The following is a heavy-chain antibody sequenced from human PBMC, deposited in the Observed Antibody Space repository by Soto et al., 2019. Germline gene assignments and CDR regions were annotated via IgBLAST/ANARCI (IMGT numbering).Heavy chain of an antibody. CDR2: INPNSGGT. Sequence: QVQLVQSGAEVKKPGASVKVSCKASGYTFTGYYMHWVRQAPGQGLEWMGWINPNSGGTNYAQKFQGRVTMTRDTPISAAYMEMSRLRSDDTALYYCARECRYCSGGSFHSSAFERWGQGTMVTVSS. CDR1: GYTFTGYY. V-gene: IGHV1-2*02. CDR3: ARECRYCSGGSFHSSAFER. J-gene: IGHJ3*01. D-gene: IGHD2-15*01.